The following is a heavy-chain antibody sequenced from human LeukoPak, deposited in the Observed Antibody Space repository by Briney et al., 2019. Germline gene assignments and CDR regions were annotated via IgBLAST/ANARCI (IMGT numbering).Heavy chain of an antibody. V-gene: IGHV4-39*01. J-gene: IGHJ4*02. Sequence: SETLSLTCTVSGRSISSTSYYSGWIRQPPGKGLEWTGSIYYSLSTYYTPSLKSRVTISLDPSKNQFSLKLSSVNAAATVVDYCARHILIKVLWFGELFVDFDYWGQGTLVTVSS. CDR3: ARHILIKVLWFGELFVDFDY. D-gene: IGHD3-10*01. CDR2: IYYSLST. CDR1: GRSISSTSYY.